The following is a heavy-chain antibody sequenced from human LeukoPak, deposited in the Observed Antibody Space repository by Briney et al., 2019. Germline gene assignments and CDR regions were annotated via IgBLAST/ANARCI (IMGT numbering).Heavy chain of an antibody. CDR3: ARGPRSRIVGATRRSYFDY. Sequence: SQTLSLTCTVSGGSISSGGYYWSWIRQHPGKGLEWIGYIYYSGSTYYNPSLKSRVTISVDTSKNQFSLKLSSVTAADTAVYYCARGPRSRIVGATRRSYFDYWGQGTLVTVSS. CDR1: GGSISSGGYY. J-gene: IGHJ4*02. V-gene: IGHV4-31*03. D-gene: IGHD1-26*01. CDR2: IYYSGST.